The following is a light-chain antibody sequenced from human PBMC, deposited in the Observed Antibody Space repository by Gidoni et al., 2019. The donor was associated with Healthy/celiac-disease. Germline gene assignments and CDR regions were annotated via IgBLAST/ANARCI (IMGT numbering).Light chain of an antibody. Sequence: ELVLTQSPATLSLSPGERATLSCRASQSVSSYLAWYQQKPGQAPRLLIYDASNRATGIPARFSGSGSGTDFTLTISSLEPEEFAVYYCQQRSNWPPWTFGQGTKVEIK. CDR3: QQRSNWPPWT. CDR2: DAS. J-gene: IGKJ1*01. V-gene: IGKV3-11*01. CDR1: QSVSSY.